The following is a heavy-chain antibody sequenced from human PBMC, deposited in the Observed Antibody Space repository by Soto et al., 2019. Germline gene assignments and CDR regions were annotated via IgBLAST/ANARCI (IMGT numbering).Heavy chain of an antibody. CDR3: AREDGDYIDY. CDR1: GGSISSGDYY. D-gene: IGHD4-17*01. J-gene: IGHJ4*02. Sequence: QVQLQESGPGLVKPSQTLSLTCTVSGGSISSGDYYWSWIRQPPGKGLEWIGYIYYSGSTYYNPSLKXXVXIXXDTSKNQFSLKLSSVTAADTAVYYCAREDGDYIDYWGQGTLVTVSS. V-gene: IGHV4-30-4*01. CDR2: IYYSGST.